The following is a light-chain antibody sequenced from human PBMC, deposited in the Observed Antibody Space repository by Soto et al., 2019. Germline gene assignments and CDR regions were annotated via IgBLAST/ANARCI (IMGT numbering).Light chain of an antibody. CDR3: QQYDDWPET. V-gene: IGKV3-15*01. CDR2: DAS. CDR1: EGVSSN. J-gene: IGKJ1*01. Sequence: EKVMTQSPATLSVSPGERATLSCRASEGVSSNLAWYQQKPGQAPRLLIYDASTRATGIPARFSGSGSGTDFTLTISSLQSEDLAVYNCQQYDDWPETFGQGTKVEIK.